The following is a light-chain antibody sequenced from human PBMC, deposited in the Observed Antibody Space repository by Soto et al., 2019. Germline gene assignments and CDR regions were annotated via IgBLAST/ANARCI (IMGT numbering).Light chain of an antibody. V-gene: IGLV2-14*01. Sequence: QSALTQPASVSGSPGQSITISCTGSSSDVGGYNYVSWYQQHPGKAPKLMIYEVSNRPSGVSNRFSGSKSGNTAFLTISGLQAEDEADYYCMSYASSSTLFVFGTGTKVTVL. CDR1: SSDVGGYNY. CDR2: EVS. CDR3: MSYASSSTLFV. J-gene: IGLJ1*01.